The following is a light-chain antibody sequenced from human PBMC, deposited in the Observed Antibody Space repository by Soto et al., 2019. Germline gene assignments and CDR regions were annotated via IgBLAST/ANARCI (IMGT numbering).Light chain of an antibody. V-gene: IGKV3-20*01. CDR1: QTVTSNY. CDR3: QQYDRWPVT. J-gene: IGKJ4*01. Sequence: EIVLTQSPGTLSSSPGERATLSCRASQTVTSNYLAWYQQKPGQAPRLLFFGASIRATGLPDRFSGGGSGTDFTLTISRLEPEDFAVYYCQQYDRWPVTFGGGTKVEIK. CDR2: GAS.